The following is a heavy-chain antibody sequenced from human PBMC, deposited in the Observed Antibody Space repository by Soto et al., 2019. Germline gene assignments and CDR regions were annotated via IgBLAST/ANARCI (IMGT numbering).Heavy chain of an antibody. CDR3: ASTAEHIVVSGFDT. CDR2: IYHSGST. CDR1: GGSISSSNW. Sequence: QVQLQESGPGLVKPSGTLSLTCAVSGGSISSSNWWSWVRQPPGKGLEWIGEIYHSGSTNYNPSLKRRDAISVDKSNNQFCLKLSSVAAADTAVYYCASTAEHIVVSGFDTLGQGTLVTVYS. D-gene: IGHD2-21*01. J-gene: IGHJ5*02. V-gene: IGHV4-4*02.